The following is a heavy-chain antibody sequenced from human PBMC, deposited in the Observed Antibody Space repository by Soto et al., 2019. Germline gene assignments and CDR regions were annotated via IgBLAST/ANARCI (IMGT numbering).Heavy chain of an antibody. CDR2: ISGSGGST. CDR3: AKGGVGDTTIFDY. J-gene: IGHJ4*02. Sequence: GVSLRLSCAASGFTFSSYAMSWVRQAPGKGLEWVSAISGSGGSTYYADSVKGRFTISRDNSKNTLYLQMNSLRAEDTAVYYCAKGGVGDTTIFDYWGQGTLVTVSS. CDR1: GFTFSSYA. V-gene: IGHV3-23*01. D-gene: IGHD1-26*01.